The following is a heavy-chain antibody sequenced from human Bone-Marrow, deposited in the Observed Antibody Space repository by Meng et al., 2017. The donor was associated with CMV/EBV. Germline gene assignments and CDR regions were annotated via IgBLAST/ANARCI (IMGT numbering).Heavy chain of an antibody. V-gene: IGHV1-2*02. CDR3: ARDAYGFGPLYYYYGMDV. D-gene: IGHD3-10*01. CDR2: INPNSGGT. Sequence: ASVKVSCKASGYTFTGYYMHWVRQAPGQGLEWMGWINPNSGGTNYAQKFQGRVTMTRDTSISTAYMELSRLRSDDTAVYYCARDAYGFGPLYYYYGMDVWGQGTTVTVSS. J-gene: IGHJ6*02. CDR1: GYTFTGYY.